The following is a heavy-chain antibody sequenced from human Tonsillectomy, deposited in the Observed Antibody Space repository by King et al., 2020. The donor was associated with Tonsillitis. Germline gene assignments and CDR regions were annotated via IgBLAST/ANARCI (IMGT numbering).Heavy chain of an antibody. J-gene: IGHJ6*02. Sequence: VQLQQLGAGLLKPSETLSLTCAVYGGSFSGYYWSWIRQPPGKGLEWIGEINHSGSTNYNPSLKSRVTVSVDTSKNQFSLKLSSVTAADTAVYYCARWVDPMYYYGSGSYYNGVWGQGTTVTVSS. CDR3: ARWVDPMYYYGSGSYYNGV. CDR1: GGSFSGYY. CDR2: INHSGST. V-gene: IGHV4-34*01. D-gene: IGHD3-10*01.